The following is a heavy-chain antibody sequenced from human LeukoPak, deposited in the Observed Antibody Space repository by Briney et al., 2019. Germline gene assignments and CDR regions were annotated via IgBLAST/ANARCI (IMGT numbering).Heavy chain of an antibody. CDR3: ATQATGYFYH. J-gene: IGHJ4*02. CDR1: GYTHTELA. V-gene: IGHV1-24*01. CDR2: FDPEDGET. Sequence: ASVKVSCKVSGYTHTELAIHWVRQAPGKGLEWMGGFDPEDGETIYAQNFQGRVSMTEDTSTDTAYMALRSLRSEDTAVYYCATQATGYFYHWGQGTLVTVSS.